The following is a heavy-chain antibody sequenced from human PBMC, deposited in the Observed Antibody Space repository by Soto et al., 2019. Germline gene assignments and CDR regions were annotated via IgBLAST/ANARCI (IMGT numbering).Heavy chain of an antibody. Sequence: EVQLLESGGGLGQPGGSLRLSCEASGFTFSSYAMSWGRQAPGKGLEWVAGISGSGGSTYYAVSVRGRFTISRDNSKKTVYLQMNRLRVEDRAVYYCAKRMYNDMRSGMDVWGQGTTVTVSS. D-gene: IGHD1-1*01. CDR1: GFTFSSYA. V-gene: IGHV3-23*01. CDR2: ISGSGGST. CDR3: AKRMYNDMRSGMDV. J-gene: IGHJ6*02.